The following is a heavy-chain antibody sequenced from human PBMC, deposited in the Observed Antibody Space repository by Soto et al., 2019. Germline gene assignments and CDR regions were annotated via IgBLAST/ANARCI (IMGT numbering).Heavy chain of an antibody. Sequence: GGSLRLSCAASGFTFSSYAMSWVRQAPGKGLEWVSAISGSGGSTYYADSVKGRFTISRDNSKNTLYLQMNSLRAEDTAVYYCAKFWLLKNYDFWSGGLDYYYMDVWGKGTTVTVSS. J-gene: IGHJ6*03. CDR1: GFTFSSYA. CDR2: ISGSGGST. D-gene: IGHD3-3*01. CDR3: AKFWLLKNYDFWSGGLDYYYMDV. V-gene: IGHV3-23*01.